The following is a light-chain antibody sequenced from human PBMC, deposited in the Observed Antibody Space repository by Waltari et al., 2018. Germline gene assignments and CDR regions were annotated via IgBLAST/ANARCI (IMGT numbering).Light chain of an antibody. J-gene: IGLJ2*01. Sequence: QSTLTQPASVSGSPGQSITISCTGTNSDVGGYNYVSWYQQLPGKAPKLMIYDVNKWPSGVSNRFSGSNSGNTASLTISGLQAEDEADYYCSSYTNRDTHVIFGGGTKLTVL. CDR3: SSYTNRDTHVI. CDR1: NSDVGGYNY. V-gene: IGLV2-14*03. CDR2: DVN.